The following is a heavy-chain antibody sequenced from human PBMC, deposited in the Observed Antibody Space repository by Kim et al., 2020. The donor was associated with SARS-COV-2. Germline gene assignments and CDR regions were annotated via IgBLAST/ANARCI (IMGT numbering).Heavy chain of an antibody. CDR3: ATWGAAFDI. Sequence: GRTPYNPSLKSRLTISEDTSKNQFSLKLTSVTAADTAVYYCATWGAAFDIWGQGTMVTVSS. CDR2: GRT. J-gene: IGHJ3*02. D-gene: IGHD3-16*01. V-gene: IGHV4-31*02.